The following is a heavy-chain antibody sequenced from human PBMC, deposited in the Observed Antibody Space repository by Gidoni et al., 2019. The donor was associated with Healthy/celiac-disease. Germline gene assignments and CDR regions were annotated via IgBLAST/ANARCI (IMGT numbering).Heavy chain of an antibody. CDR3: ARGMYGDYAFDY. J-gene: IGHJ4*02. Sequence: QVQLVQSGGGVVQPGRSLRPSCAALGAPFSSYAMHWVRQAPGKWLEGVAVISYDGSNKYYADSVKGRFTISGDNSKNTLYLQMNSLRAEDTAVYYCARGMYGDYAFDYWGQGTLVTVSS. V-gene: IGHV3-30-3*01. D-gene: IGHD4-17*01. CDR1: GAPFSSYA. CDR2: ISYDGSNK.